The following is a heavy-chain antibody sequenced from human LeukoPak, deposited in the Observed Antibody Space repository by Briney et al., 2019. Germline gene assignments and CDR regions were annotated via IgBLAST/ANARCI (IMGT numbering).Heavy chain of an antibody. CDR2: IDTSASYK. CDR3: ARGRSITLLRGVAMSDGFDI. CDR1: GFTVSTYE. D-gene: IGHD3-10*01. Sequence: GGSLRLSCAASGFTVSTYEMNWVRQAPGKGLEWVSFIDTSASYKYYGESMKGRFTISRDNAKKSLYLQMNGLRADDTAVYYCARGRSITLLRGVAMSDGFDIWGQGTMVTVSP. J-gene: IGHJ3*02. V-gene: IGHV3-48*03.